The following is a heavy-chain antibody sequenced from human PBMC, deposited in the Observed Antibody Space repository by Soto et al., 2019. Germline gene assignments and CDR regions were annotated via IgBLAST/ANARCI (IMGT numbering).Heavy chain of an antibody. V-gene: IGHV3-30-3*01. CDR2: ISYDGSNK. D-gene: IGHD6-19*01. Sequence: PGGSLRLSCAASGFTFSSYAMHWVRQAPGKGLEWVAVISYDGSNKYYADSVKGRFTISRDNAENSPYLQMNSLRAEDTAVYYCARDKKEVAGLVRYFDCWSRGTLVTVSS. J-gene: IGHJ4*01. CDR3: ARDKKEVAGLVRYFDC. CDR1: GFTFSSYA.